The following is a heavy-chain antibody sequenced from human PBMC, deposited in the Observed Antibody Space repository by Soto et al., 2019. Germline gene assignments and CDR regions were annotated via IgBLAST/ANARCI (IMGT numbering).Heavy chain of an antibody. D-gene: IGHD2-15*01. CDR2: IYHSGST. V-gene: IGHV4-30-2*03. CDR1: GGSISSGGYS. CDR3: ARHYAVVLYHFDY. Sequence: LSLTCAVSGGSISSGGYSWSWIRPPPGKGLEWIGYIYHSGSTYYNPSLKSRVTTSVDTSKNQFSLKLSSVTAADTAAYYCARHYAVVLYHFDYWGLGTLVTVSS. J-gene: IGHJ4*02.